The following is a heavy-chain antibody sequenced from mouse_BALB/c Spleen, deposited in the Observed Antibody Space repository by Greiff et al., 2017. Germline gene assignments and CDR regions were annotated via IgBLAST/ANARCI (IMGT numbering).Heavy chain of an antibody. CDR1: GYSFTGYN. CDR3: AREYGNHHYYAMDY. J-gene: IGHJ4*01. D-gene: IGHD2-10*02. CDR2: IDPYYGGT. V-gene: IGHV1-39*01. Sequence: EVKLMESGPELEKPGASVKISCKASGYSFTGYNMNWVKQSNGKSLEWIGNIDPYYGGTSYNQKFKGKATLTVDKSSSTAYMQLKSLTSEDSAVYYCAREYGNHHYYAMDYWGQGTSVTVSS.